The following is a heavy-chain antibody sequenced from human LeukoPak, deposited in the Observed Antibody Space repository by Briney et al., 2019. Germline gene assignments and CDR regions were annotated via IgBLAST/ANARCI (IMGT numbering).Heavy chain of an antibody. V-gene: IGHV4-39*07. D-gene: IGHD6-13*01. CDR2: IYYSGST. J-gene: IGHJ4*02. CDR1: GGSISSSSYY. Sequence: SETLSLTCTVSGGSISSSSYYWGWIRQPPGKGLEWIGSIYYSGSTYYNPSLKSRVTISVDTSKNQFSLKLSSVTAADTAVYYCARINSGGSWPDDYWGQGTLVTVSS. CDR3: ARINSGGSWPDDY.